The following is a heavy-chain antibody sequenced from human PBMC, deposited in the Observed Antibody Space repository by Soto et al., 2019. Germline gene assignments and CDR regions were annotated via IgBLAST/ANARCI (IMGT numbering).Heavy chain of an antibody. CDR1: GGSISSYY. J-gene: IGHJ6*02. Sequence: LSLTCTVSGGSISSYYWSWIRQPPGKGLEWIGYIYYSGSTNYNPSLKSRVTISVDTSKSQFSLMLSSVTAADTAVYYCARGRGGYCSGGSCYPPLIRYGMDVWGQGTTVTGSS. D-gene: IGHD2-15*01. CDR2: IYYSGST. V-gene: IGHV4-59*01. CDR3: ARGRGGYCSGGSCYPPLIRYGMDV.